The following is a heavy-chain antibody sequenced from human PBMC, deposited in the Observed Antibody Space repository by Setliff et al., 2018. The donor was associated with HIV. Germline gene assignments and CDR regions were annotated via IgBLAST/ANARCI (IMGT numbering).Heavy chain of an antibody. CDR3: ARVLRDYSNYNWFDP. V-gene: IGHV3-21*01. CDR1: GFTFSNYI. Sequence: PGGSLRLSCAASGFTFSNYIMNWVRQAPGKGLEWVSSISSSSSYIYYADSVKGRFTISRDNAKHSLYLHMNSLRAEETAVYYCARVLRDYSNYNWFDPWGQGTLVTVSS. J-gene: IGHJ5*02. D-gene: IGHD4-4*01. CDR2: ISSSSSYI.